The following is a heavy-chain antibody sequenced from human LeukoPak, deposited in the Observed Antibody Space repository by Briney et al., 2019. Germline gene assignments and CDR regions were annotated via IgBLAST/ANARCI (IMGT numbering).Heavy chain of an antibody. V-gene: IGHV3-15*01. CDR1: GFNFNNAW. CDR3: TTYMAARPDNFGF. J-gene: IGHJ4*02. Sequence: GGSLRLSCAASGFNFNNAWMSWVRQAPGMGLEWVGRIKSETSGGTTDYAAPVEGRFTISRDDSKNTLFLQMNSLKTEDTAFYYCTTYMAARPDNFGFWGQGTLVTVSS. D-gene: IGHD6-6*01. CDR2: IKSETSGGTT.